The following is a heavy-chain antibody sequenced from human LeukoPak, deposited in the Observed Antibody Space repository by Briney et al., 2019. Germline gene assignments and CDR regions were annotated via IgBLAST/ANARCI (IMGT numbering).Heavy chain of an antibody. CDR3: ARAPGIAAAGTHFDF. CDR2: IYYSGST. CDR1: GGSISSYY. J-gene: IGHJ4*02. D-gene: IGHD6-13*01. Sequence: SETLSLTCTVSGGSISSYYWSWIRQPPGKGLEWIGYIYYSGSTNYSPSLKSRVTISVDTSKNQFSLKLSSVTAGDTAVYYCARAPGIAAAGTHFDFWGQGTLVTVSS. V-gene: IGHV4-59*01.